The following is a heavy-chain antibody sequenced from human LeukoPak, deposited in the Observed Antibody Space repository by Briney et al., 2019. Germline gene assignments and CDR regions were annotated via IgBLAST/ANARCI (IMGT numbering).Heavy chain of an antibody. J-gene: IGHJ4*02. Sequence: GGSLRLSCAASGFTFSSYAMSWVRQAPGKGLEWVSAIIGSGGSTYYADSVKGRFTISRDNSKNTLYLQMNNLRAEDTAVYYCAKDSVGRGYSYGPTPDYWGQGTLVTVSS. CDR2: IIGSGGST. D-gene: IGHD5-18*01. CDR3: AKDSVGRGYSYGPTPDY. CDR1: GFTFSSYA. V-gene: IGHV3-23*01.